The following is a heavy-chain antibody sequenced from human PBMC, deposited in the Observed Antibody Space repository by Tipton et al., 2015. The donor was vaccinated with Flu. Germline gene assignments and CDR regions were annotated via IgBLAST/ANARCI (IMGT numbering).Heavy chain of an antibody. V-gene: IGHV3-30*02. CDR2: IRYDGSNK. CDR3: AKALDTYYYDSSGYSRSPFDY. CDR1: GFTFSSYG. J-gene: IGHJ4*02. D-gene: IGHD3-22*01. Sequence: SGFTFSSYGMHWVRQAPGKGLEWVAFIRYDGSNKYYADSVKGRFTISRDNSKNTLYLQMNSLRAEDTAVYYCAKALDTYYYDSSGYSRSPFDYWGQGTLVTVSS.